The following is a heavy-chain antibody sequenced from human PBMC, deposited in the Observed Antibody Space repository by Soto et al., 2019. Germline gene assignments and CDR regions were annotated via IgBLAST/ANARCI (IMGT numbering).Heavy chain of an antibody. Sequence: GASVKVSCKASGYTFTSYYMHWVRQAPGQRLQWMGIIDPSDADTNYAQKFQGRVTMTRDTSTSTVYMELSSLRSEDTAVYYCARDRDIVTTTTPVSGAFDFWGQGTMVTVSS. D-gene: IGHD5-12*01. CDR3: ARDRDIVTTTTPVSGAFDF. CDR2: IDPSDADT. J-gene: IGHJ3*01. V-gene: IGHV1-46*03. CDR1: GYTFTSYY.